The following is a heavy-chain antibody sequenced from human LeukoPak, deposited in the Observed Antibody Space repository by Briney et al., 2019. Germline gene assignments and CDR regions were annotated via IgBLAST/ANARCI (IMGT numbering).Heavy chain of an antibody. CDR1: GFTFSSYA. Sequence: PGRSLRLSCAASGFTFSSYAMHWGRQAPGKGLEWVAVMSYDGSHKYYADSVKGRFTISRDNSRNTLYLHMNSLRAEDTALYYCARAGCGGDCFYYHYGMDVWGQGTTVTVSS. CDR3: ARAGCGGDCFYYHYGMDV. D-gene: IGHD2-21*02. CDR2: MSYDGSHK. J-gene: IGHJ6*02. V-gene: IGHV3-30-3*01.